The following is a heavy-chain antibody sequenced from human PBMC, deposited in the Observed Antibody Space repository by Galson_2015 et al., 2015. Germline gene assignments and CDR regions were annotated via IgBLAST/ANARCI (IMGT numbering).Heavy chain of an antibody. J-gene: IGHJ4*02. V-gene: IGHV1-69*13. CDR2: IIPIFGTA. CDR3: ATERYCTNGVCYRFLDY. Sequence: SVKVSCKASGGTFSNYAISWVRQAPGQGLEWMGGIIPIFGTANYAQKFQGRVTITADESTSTAYMELSSLRSEDTAVYYCATERYCTNGVCYRFLDYWGQGTLVTVSS. CDR1: GGTFSNYA. D-gene: IGHD2-8*01.